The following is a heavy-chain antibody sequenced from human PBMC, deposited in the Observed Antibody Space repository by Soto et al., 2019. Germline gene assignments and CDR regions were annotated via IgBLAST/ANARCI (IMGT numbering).Heavy chain of an antibody. V-gene: IGHV4-30-2*06. CDR1: GGSINSAGHS. CDR2: SYHRGSS. CDR3: ARARYYDWCFDL. J-gene: IGHJ4*02. Sequence: TLSLTVTPPGGSINSAGHSWGSCRQSPGKGLEWIGYSYHRGSSYYNPSLQSRVTISVDRSKAQFYLTLTSVTAADTAVYFCARARYYDWCFDLWGPGTPVPVSS. D-gene: IGHD3-9*01.